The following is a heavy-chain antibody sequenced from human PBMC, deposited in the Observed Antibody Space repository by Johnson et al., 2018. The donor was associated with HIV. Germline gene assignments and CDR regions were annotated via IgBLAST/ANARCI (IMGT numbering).Heavy chain of an antibody. J-gene: IGHJ3*02. Sequence: QVQLVESGGGLVQPGRSLRLSCVVSGFTFSSYAMHWVRQAPGKGLEWVALISYDGRNRYYGDSVKGRFTISRDNSKKKVFLQMNSLRHEDTAVYYCVRDVGSSGWYDSLVTDMWGQGTMVTVST. CDR3: VRDVGSSGWYDSLVTDM. V-gene: IGHV3-30*04. D-gene: IGHD6-19*01. CDR2: ISYDGRNR. CDR1: GFTFSSYA.